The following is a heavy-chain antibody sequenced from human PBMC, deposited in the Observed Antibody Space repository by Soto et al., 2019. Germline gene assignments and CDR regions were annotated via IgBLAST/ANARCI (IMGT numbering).Heavy chain of an antibody. CDR1: GYTCTGYY. CDR3: ARGPPSYDFWSGYFDGMDV. V-gene: IGHV1-2*04. J-gene: IGHJ6*02. CDR2: INPNSGGT. D-gene: IGHD3-3*01. Sequence: QVQLVQSGAEVKKPGASVKVSCKASGYTCTGYYLHWVRQAPGQGLEWMGWINPNSGGTNYAQKFEGWVTMTRDTSISTAYMELSRLRSDDTAVYYCARGPPSYDFWSGYFDGMDVWGQGTTVTVSS.